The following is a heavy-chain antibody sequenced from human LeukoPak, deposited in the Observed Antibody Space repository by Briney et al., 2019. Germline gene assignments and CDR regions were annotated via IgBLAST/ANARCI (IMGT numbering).Heavy chain of an antibody. D-gene: IGHD4-23*01. Sequence: ASVTVSCKASGYTFTSYYMHWVRQAPGQGLEWMGLINPSGGSTSYAQKFQGRVTMTRDTSTSTVYMELSSLRSEDTAVYYCARSGVTRWLFFGGQGTLVTVSS. V-gene: IGHV1-46*01. CDR1: GYTFTSYY. CDR2: INPSGGST. CDR3: ARSGVTRWLFF. J-gene: IGHJ4*02.